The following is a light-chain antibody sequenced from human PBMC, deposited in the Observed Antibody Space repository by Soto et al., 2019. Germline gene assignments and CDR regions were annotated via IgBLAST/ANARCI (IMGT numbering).Light chain of an antibody. CDR1: QSVSSN. Sequence: EVGMSQSPATLSVSTGERATLSCRASQSVSSNLAWYQQKPGQAPRLLIYGASSRATGIPDRFSGSGSGTDFTLTISRLEPEDFAVYYCQQYGNSPITFGQGTRLAI. CDR2: GAS. V-gene: IGKV3-20*01. J-gene: IGKJ5*01. CDR3: QQYGNSPIT.